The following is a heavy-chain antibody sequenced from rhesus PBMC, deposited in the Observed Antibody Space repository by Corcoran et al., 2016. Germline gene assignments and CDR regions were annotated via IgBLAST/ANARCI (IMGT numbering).Heavy chain of an antibody. CDR1: GFTFSSYG. V-gene: IGHV3S5*01. D-gene: IGHD6-25*01. J-gene: IGHJ4*01. CDR3: ARVLAGD. Sequence: EVQLVESGGGLVQPGGSLRLSCAASGFTFSSYGMSWVRQAPGKGLEWVSYIRNGGGSTYYADSGKGRFTISRDNSKNTLSLQMNSLRAEDTAVYYCARVLAGDWGQGVLVTVSS. CDR2: IRNGGGST.